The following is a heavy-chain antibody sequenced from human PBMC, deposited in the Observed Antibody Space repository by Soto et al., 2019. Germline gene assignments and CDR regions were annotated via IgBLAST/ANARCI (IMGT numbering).Heavy chain of an antibody. J-gene: IGHJ4*02. CDR3: ARRGRWGELSFFDY. D-gene: IGHD3-16*02. CDR2: INWNGGST. CDR1: GFTFDDYG. V-gene: IGHV3-20*01. Sequence: GGSLRLSCAASGFTFDDYGMSWVRQAPGKGLEWVSGINWNGGSTGYADSVKGRFTISRDNAKNSLYLQMNSLRAEDTALYHCARRGRWGELSFFDYWGQGTLVTVSS.